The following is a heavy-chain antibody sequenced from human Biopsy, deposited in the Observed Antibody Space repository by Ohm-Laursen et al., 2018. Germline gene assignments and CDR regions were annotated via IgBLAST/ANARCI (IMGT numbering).Heavy chain of an antibody. D-gene: IGHD3-10*01. CDR1: GFTFSDYY. Sequence: GSLRLSCTASGFTFSDYYMSWIRQAPGKGLEWLSYISGSGTTIFYADSVKGRFTVSRDNAKNSLCLQMNSLTVEDTAVYYCARDGAGSYHDYWGQGTLVTVSS. CDR3: ARDGAGSYHDY. J-gene: IGHJ4*02. CDR2: ISGSGTTI. V-gene: IGHV3-11*01.